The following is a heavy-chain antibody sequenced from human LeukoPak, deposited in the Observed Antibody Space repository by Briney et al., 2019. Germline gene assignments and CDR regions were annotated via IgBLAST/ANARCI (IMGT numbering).Heavy chain of an antibody. D-gene: IGHD4-17*01. Sequence: PGGSLRLSCAASGFTFSSYAMSWVRQAPGKGLEWVSAISGSGGSTYYADSVKGRFTISRDNSKNTLYLQMNSLRAEDTAVYYCATLVTNSIFLTPYFDYWGQGTLVTVSS. CDR3: ATLVTNSIFLTPYFDY. V-gene: IGHV3-23*01. CDR1: GFTFSSYA. CDR2: ISGSGGST. J-gene: IGHJ4*02.